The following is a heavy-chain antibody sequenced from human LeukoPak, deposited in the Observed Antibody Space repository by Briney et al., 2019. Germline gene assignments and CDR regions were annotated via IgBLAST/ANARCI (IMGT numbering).Heavy chain of an antibody. CDR2: INPNSGGT. Sequence: ASVKLSSKAAAYTVTASYMHCVRQAPGQQLEWMGWINPNSGGTNYAQKFQGRVTMNRDTSISTAYMELSRLRSDDTAVYYCARGSSSSLYWGYWGQGTLVTVSS. CDR3: ARGSSSSLYWGY. V-gene: IGHV1-2*02. D-gene: IGHD6-13*01. CDR1: AYTVTASY. J-gene: IGHJ4*02.